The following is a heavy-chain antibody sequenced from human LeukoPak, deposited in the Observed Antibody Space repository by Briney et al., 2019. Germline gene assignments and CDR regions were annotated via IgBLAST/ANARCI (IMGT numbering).Heavy chain of an antibody. Sequence: GGSLSPSCGVSGFPSSSSGMHWVRGGPGPGLEWVAYIAHHGNNKYYADSVQGRFTISRDNSQGSLYLQMNSLRADDTAVYYCAKDGSWSCTDWGQGTLVRVSS. CDR1: GFPSSSSG. J-gene: IGHJ4*02. D-gene: IGHD2-8*02. CDR3: AKDGSWSCTD. CDR2: IAHHGNNK. V-gene: IGHV3-30*02.